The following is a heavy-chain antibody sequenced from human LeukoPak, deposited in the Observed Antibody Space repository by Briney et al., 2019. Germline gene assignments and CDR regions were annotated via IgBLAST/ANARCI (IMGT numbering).Heavy chain of an antibody. V-gene: IGHV3-23*01. CDR1: GLTFSRYA. J-gene: IGHJ3*02. Sequence: GGSLRLSCAASGLTFSRYAMTWVRQAPGKGLEWVSSIPVSGDPTYYADSVRGRFTVSRDNSKSSLYLQMNGLRTEDTALYYCAKDPNGDYVGAFDMWGQGTMVTVSS. CDR2: IPVSGDPT. CDR3: AKDPNGDYVGAFDM. D-gene: IGHD4-17*01.